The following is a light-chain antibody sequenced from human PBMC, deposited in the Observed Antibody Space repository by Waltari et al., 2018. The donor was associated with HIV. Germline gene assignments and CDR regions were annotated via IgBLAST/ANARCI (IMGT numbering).Light chain of an antibody. CDR1: HSDIGGHNS. J-gene: IGLJ1*01. CDR3: KSSTTRSTPCV. V-gene: IGLV2-14*01. CDR2: DVS. Sequence: QSALTQPASVSGSPGQSITISCTGTHSDIGGHNSVDWYQQHPGKAPKLIIYDVSNRPAGVSDRFSGSKSGNTASLTISGLQAEDEADYYCKSSTTRSTPCVFGSGTKVTVL.